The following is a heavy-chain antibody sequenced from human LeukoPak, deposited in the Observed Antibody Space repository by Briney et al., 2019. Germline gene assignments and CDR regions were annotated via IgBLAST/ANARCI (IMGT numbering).Heavy chain of an antibody. V-gene: IGHV4-59*01. Sequence: PGGSLRLSCAASGFTFSSYAMSWIRQPPGKGLEWIGYIYYSGSTNYNPSLKSRVTISVDTSKNQFSLKLSSVTAADTAVYYCARSHYYDSSGYYYIDYWGQGTLVTVSS. J-gene: IGHJ4*02. D-gene: IGHD3-22*01. CDR3: ARSHYYDSSGYYYIDY. CDR2: IYYSGST. CDR1: GFTFSSYA.